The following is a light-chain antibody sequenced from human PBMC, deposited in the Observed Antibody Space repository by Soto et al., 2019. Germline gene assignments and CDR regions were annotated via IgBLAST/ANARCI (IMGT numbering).Light chain of an antibody. J-gene: IGKJ1*01. CDR3: QQSYSTPHT. V-gene: IGKV1-39*01. CDR2: AAS. Sequence: DIQMTQSPSSLSASVGDRVTITFRASQSISSYLNWYQQKPGKAPKLLIYAASSLQSGVPSRFSGSGSGTDFTHTISSLQPEDFATYYCQQSYSTPHTFGQGTNVDIK. CDR1: QSISSY.